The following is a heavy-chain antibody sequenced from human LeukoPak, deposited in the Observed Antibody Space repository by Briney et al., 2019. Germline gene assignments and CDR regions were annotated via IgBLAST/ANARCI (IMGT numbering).Heavy chain of an antibody. V-gene: IGHV3-21*01. D-gene: IGHD6-13*01. J-gene: IGHJ4*02. CDR2: ISSSSSYI. CDR1: GFTFSSYA. CDR3: ARDLSLVPDY. Sequence: GGSLRLSCAASGFTFSSYAMSWVRQAPGKGLEWVSSISSSSSYIYYADSVKGRFTISRDNAKNSLYLQMNSLRAEDTAVYYCARDLSLVPDYWGQGTLVTVSS.